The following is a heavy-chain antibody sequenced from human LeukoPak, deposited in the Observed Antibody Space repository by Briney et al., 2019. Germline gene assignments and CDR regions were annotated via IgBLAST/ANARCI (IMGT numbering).Heavy chain of an antibody. CDR2: INAGNGNT. D-gene: IGHD2-15*01. CDR3: ARGGYCSGGSCYSASRRNFDY. J-gene: IGHJ4*02. Sequence: ASVKVSCKASGYTFTSYAMHWVRQAPGQRLEWMGWINAGNGNTKYSQEFQGRVTITRDTSASTAYMELSSLRSEDMAVYYCARGGYCSGGSCYSASRRNFDYWGQGTLVTVSS. V-gene: IGHV1-3*03. CDR1: GYTFTSYA.